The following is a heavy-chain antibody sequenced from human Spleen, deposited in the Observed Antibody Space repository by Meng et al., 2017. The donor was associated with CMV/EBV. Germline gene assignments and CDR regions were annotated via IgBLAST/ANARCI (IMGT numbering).Heavy chain of an antibody. J-gene: IGHJ5*02. V-gene: IGHV4-39*07. CDR3: ARVAVVVPAAIPTGFDP. CDR2: IYYSGST. Sequence: SISSSSYYWGWIRQPPGKGLEWIGSIYYSGSTSYHPSLKSRVTISVDTSKNQFSLKLSSVTAADTAVYYCARVAVVVPAAIPTGFDPWGQGTLVTVSS. D-gene: IGHD2-2*01. CDR1: SISSSSYY.